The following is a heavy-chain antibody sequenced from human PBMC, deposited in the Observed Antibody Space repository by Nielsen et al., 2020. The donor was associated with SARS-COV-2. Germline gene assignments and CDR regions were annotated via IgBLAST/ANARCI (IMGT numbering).Heavy chain of an antibody. D-gene: IGHD3-3*01. V-gene: IGHV3-30*03. CDR1: GFSFGTYG. J-gene: IGHJ3*02. Sequence: GESLKISCAASGFSFGTYGMHWVRQAPGKGLEWVAVISYDGSNKYYADSVKGRFTISRDNSKNTLYLQMNSLRAEDTAVYYCAIIWSGYTDAFDIWGQGTMVTVSS. CDR3: AIIWSGYTDAFDI. CDR2: ISYDGSNK.